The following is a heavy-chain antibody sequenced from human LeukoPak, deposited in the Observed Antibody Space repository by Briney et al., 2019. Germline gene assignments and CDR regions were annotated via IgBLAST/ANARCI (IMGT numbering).Heavy chain of an antibody. J-gene: IGHJ4*02. CDR2: INPNSGAT. D-gene: IGHD6-13*01. Sequence: ASVKVSYKASEYTFTVYYMHWVRQAPGQGLEGMGWINPNSGATNYARKFQRSVTMTRDTSTSTAYMELSSLRSDDTAVYYCAREIAAGGWRCFDYWGQGTLVTVSS. V-gene: IGHV1-2*02. CDR1: EYTFTVYY. CDR3: AREIAAGGWRCFDY.